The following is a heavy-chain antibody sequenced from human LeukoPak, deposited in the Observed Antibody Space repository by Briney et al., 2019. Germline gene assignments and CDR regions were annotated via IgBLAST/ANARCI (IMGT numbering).Heavy chain of an antibody. D-gene: IGHD3-3*01. CDR2: ISWNSGSI. Sequence: GRSLRLSCAASGFTFYDYAMHWVRQAPGKGLEGVSGISWNSGSIGYADSVKGRFTISRDNAKNSLYLQMNSLRAEDMALYYCAKDKSRFLEWLSFDYWGQGTLVTVSS. J-gene: IGHJ4*02. CDR1: GFTFYDYA. V-gene: IGHV3-9*03. CDR3: AKDKSRFLEWLSFDY.